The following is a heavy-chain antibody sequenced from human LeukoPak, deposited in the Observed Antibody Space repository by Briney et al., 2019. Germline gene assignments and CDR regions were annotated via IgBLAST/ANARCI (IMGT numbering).Heavy chain of an antibody. CDR3: ARNAGADTAEDHFDY. CDR1: GFPLSNPSVG. D-gene: IGHD2-21*02. CDR2: IFSNDVK. Sequence: SGPTLVNPTETLALTCLVSGFPLSNPSVGVSWIRQPPGKALEWLAHIFSNDVKSYSPPLKSRLTISKDTFRGQVVLTVTNVDPVDTATYYCARNAGADTAEDHFDYWGQGTLVTVSS. J-gene: IGHJ4*02. V-gene: IGHV2-26*01.